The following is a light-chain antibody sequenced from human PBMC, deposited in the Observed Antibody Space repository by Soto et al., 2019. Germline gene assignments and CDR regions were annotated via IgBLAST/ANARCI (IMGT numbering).Light chain of an antibody. V-gene: IGKV1-5*03. CDR1: QSVGTY. CDR2: KAS. Sequence: IQMTQSPSTLSASVGDRVTITCRASQSVGTYLAWFQQRPGKAPKGLISKASTLESGAPSRFTGSGSGTEFALTITSLQPEDFATYYCQQYYSYPWTFGQGTKVDIK. J-gene: IGKJ1*01. CDR3: QQYYSYPWT.